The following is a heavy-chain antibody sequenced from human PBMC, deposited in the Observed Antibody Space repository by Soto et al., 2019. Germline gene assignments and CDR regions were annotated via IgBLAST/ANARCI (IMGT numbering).Heavy chain of an antibody. CDR1: GGSISSYY. CDR3: SIVAPPPFYDYVWGTYRYFDY. J-gene: IGHJ4*02. CDR2: IYYSGST. V-gene: IGHV4-59*01. Sequence: SETLSLTCTVSGGSISSYYWSWIRQPPGKGLEWIGYIYYSGSTDYNPSLKSRVTISVDTSKNQFFLKLSSVTAADTAGFFSSIVAPPPFYDYVWGTYRYFDYWGQGTLVTVSS. D-gene: IGHD3-16*02.